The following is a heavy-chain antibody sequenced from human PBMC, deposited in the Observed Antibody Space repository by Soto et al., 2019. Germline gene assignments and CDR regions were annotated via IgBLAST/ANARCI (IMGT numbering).Heavy chain of an antibody. Sequence: EVQLVESGGVVVQPGVSLRLSCAASGFTFDDYTMHWVRQAPGKGLEWVSLISWDGGSTYYADSVKGRFTISRDNSKNSLYLQMNSLRTEDTALYYCAKDQGDSSGYFDYWGQGTLVTVSS. D-gene: IGHD3-22*01. CDR1: GFTFDDYT. J-gene: IGHJ4*02. CDR3: AKDQGDSSGYFDY. V-gene: IGHV3-43*01. CDR2: ISWDGGST.